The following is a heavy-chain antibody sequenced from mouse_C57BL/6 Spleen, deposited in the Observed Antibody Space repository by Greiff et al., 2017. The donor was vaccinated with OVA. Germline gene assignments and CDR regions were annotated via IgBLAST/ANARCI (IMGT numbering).Heavy chain of an antibody. CDR2: ISDGGSYT. J-gene: IGHJ4*01. V-gene: IGHV5-4*03. Sequence: EVMLVESGGGLVKPGGSLKLSCAASGFTFSSYAMSWVRQTPEKRLEWVATISDGGSYTYYPDNVKGRFTISRDNAKNNLYLQMSHLKSEDTAMYYCATGSSRSFYYAMDYWGQGTSVTVSS. CDR1: GFTFSSYA. CDR3: ATGSSRSFYYAMDY. D-gene: IGHD1-1*01.